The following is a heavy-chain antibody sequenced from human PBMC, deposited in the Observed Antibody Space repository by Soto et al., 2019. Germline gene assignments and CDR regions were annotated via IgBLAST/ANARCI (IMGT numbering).Heavy chain of an antibody. V-gene: IGHV4-59*01. CDR1: GGSIISFY. CDR3: ARWLRPYYFDY. J-gene: IGHJ4*02. CDR2: IYYSGST. Sequence: TSETLSLTCTVAGGSIISFYWSWIRQPPGKGLEWIGYIYYSGSTNYNPSLKSRVTILVDTSKNQFSLKLSSVTAADTAVYYCARWLRPYYFDYRGQGTLVTVSS. D-gene: IGHD5-12*01.